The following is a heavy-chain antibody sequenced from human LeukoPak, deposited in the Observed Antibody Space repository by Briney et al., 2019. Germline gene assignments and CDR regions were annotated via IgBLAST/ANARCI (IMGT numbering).Heavy chain of an antibody. CDR2: ISAYNGNT. CDR3: ARVLILYGDYDHYYFDY. CDR1: GYTFTSYG. V-gene: IGHV1-18*01. Sequence: ASVKVSCKASGYTFTSYGISWVRQAPGQGLEWMGWISAYNGNTNYAQKLQGRVTMTTDTSTSTAYVELRSLRSDDTAVYYCARVLILYGDYDHYYFDYWGQGTLVTVSS. D-gene: IGHD4-17*01. J-gene: IGHJ4*02.